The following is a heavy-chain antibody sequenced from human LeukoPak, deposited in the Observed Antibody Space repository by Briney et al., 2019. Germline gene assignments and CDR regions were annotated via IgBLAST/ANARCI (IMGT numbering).Heavy chain of an antibody. V-gene: IGHV3-7*01. CDR3: AKIGTYFDFDY. CDR1: GFTFSNAW. D-gene: IGHD1-26*01. Sequence: GGSLRLSCTVSGFTFSNAWMSWVRQGPEKGLEWVANIDQDGSEKYYVDSVKGRFTIFRDNSKNSLFLQMNSLSPGDTAVYYCAKIGTYFDFDYWGQGALVTVSS. J-gene: IGHJ4*02. CDR2: IDQDGSEK.